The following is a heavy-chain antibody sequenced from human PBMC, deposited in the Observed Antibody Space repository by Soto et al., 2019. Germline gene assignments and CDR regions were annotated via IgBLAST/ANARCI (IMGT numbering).Heavy chain of an antibody. Sequence: SETLSLTCTVSGGSISSSSYYWGWNRQPPGKGLEWIGSIYYSGSTYYNPSLKSRVTISVDTSKNQFSLKLSSVTAADTAVYYCARLYYGSGSGFDYWGQGTLVTVSS. D-gene: IGHD3-10*01. CDR3: ARLYYGSGSGFDY. V-gene: IGHV4-39*01. CDR1: GGSISSSSYY. CDR2: IYYSGST. J-gene: IGHJ4*02.